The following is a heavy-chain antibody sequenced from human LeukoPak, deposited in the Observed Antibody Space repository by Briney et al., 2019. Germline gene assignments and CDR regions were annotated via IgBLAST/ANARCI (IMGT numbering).Heavy chain of an antibody. Sequence: GGSLRLSCAASGFTFRTYSMNWVRQAPEKGLEWVSSISSSSSHIYYADSVKGRFTISRDNAKTSLYLQMDSLRAEDTAVYYCARDAGSGSFSTTIDYWGQGALVTVSS. CDR2: ISSSSSHI. J-gene: IGHJ4*02. D-gene: IGHD1-26*01. CDR1: GFTFRTYS. V-gene: IGHV3-21*01. CDR3: ARDAGSGSFSTTIDY.